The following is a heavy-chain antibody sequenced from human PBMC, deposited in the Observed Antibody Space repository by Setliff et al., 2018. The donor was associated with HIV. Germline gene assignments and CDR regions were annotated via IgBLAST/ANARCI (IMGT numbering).Heavy chain of an antibody. Sequence: GGSLRLSCAASGFTFTNYEMNWLRQAPGKGLEWVSYISSTGSTIDYSDSVKGRFTISRDNDESSLYLQMNSLRAEDTAVYYCAREYSGSYFFDYWGQGTLVTVSS. V-gene: IGHV3-48*03. D-gene: IGHD1-26*01. CDR3: AREYSGSYFFDY. CDR2: ISSTGSTI. CDR1: GFTFTNYE. J-gene: IGHJ4*02.